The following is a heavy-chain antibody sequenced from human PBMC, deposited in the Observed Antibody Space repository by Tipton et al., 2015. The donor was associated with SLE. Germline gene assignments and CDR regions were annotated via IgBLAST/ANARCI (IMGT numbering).Heavy chain of an antibody. CDR1: GYTFTGYY. CDR3: ARMASGAGPDAFDI. CDR2: INPSGGST. Sequence: QLVQSGAEVKKPGASVKVSCKASGYTFTGYYMHWVRQAPGQGLEWMGIINPSGGSTSYAQKFQGRVTMTRDTSISTAYMELRRLGSDDTAVYYCARMASGAGPDAFDIWGQGTMVTVSS. V-gene: IGHV1-46*01. J-gene: IGHJ3*02. D-gene: IGHD1-26*01.